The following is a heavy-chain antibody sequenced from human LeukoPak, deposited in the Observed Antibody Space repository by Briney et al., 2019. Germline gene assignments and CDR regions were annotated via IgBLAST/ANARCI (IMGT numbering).Heavy chain of an antibody. V-gene: IGHV3-7*01. CDR3: ARGYFSSSGRGMDV. CDR1: GFSVSGYW. D-gene: IGHD6-13*01. Sequence: GGSLRLSCAVSGFSVSGYWMTWVRQAPGKGLEWVANIKQDGSEKYYVDSVKGRFTISRDNAKNSLYLQMNSLRAEDTAVYYCARGYFSSSGRGMDVWGQGTTVTVSS. CDR2: IKQDGSEK. J-gene: IGHJ6*02.